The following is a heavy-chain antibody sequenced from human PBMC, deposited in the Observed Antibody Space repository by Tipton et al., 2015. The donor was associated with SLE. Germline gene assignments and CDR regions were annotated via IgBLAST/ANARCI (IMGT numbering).Heavy chain of an antibody. Sequence: LRLSCTVSGGSISSYYWSWIRQPPGKGLEWIGYIYYSGSTNYNPSLKSRVTISVDTSKNQFSLKLSSVTAADTAVYYCARGPPFDYWGQGTLVTVSS. V-gene: IGHV4-59*12. CDR2: IYYSGST. J-gene: IGHJ4*02. CDR1: GGSISSYY. CDR3: ARGPPFDY.